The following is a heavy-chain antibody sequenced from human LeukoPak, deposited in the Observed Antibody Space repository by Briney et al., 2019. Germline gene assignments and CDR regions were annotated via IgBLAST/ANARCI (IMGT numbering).Heavy chain of an antibody. CDR1: GYTFTSHG. J-gene: IGHJ4*02. D-gene: IGHD7-27*01. CDR3: ARDPGGTWGFDY. CDR2: ISIYSGNT. V-gene: IGHV1-18*01. Sequence: ASVKVSCKASGYTFTSHGLSWARQAPGQGLEWMGWISIYSGNTNYAQKFQDRISMTTDTSTSTAYMELRSLKSGGTAVYYCARDPGGTWGFDYWGQGALVTVSS.